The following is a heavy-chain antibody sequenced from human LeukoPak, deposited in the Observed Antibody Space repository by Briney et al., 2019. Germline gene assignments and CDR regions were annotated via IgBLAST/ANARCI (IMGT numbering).Heavy chain of an antibody. V-gene: IGHV3-48*04. CDR1: GFTFSSYN. CDR3: ARGLKGFDP. CDR2: ITSSSNTI. J-gene: IGHJ5*02. Sequence: GGSLRLSCAAPGFTFSSYNMNWVRQAPGKGLEWVSYITSSSNTIYYADSVKGRFTISRDNAKNSLYLQMNSLRAEDTAVYYCARGLKGFDPWGQGTQVTVSS.